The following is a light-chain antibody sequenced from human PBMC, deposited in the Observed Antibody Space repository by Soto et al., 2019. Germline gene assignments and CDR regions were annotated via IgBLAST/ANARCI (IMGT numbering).Light chain of an antibody. V-gene: IGLV1-44*01. J-gene: IGLJ2*01. Sequence: QSVLTQPPSASGTPGQRVTISCSGSSSNIGSNTVNWYQKLPGVAPKLLIYNNDQRPSGGPDRFTGSKSATSASLAISGLQSEDEADYYCAAWDGSRQVLFGAGTKVTVL. CDR3: AAWDGSRQVL. CDR1: SSNIGSNT. CDR2: NND.